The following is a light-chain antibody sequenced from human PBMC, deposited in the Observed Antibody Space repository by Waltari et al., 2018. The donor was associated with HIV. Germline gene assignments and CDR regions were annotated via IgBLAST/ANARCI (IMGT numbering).Light chain of an antibody. Sequence: EIVMPQSPATLSVSPGERATLSCRASQSVSSNLAWYQQKPGQAPRFLIYGASTRATGVPARFSGSGSGTEFTLTISSLQSEDFAVYYCQQYINRPPYTFGQGTKLEI. J-gene: IGKJ2*01. CDR3: QQYINRPPYT. CDR1: QSVSSN. V-gene: IGKV3-15*01. CDR2: GAS.